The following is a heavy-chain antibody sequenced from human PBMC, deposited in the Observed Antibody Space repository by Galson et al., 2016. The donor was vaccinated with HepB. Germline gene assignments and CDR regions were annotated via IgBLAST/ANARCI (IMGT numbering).Heavy chain of an antibody. J-gene: IGHJ5*02. CDR3: AAAPLGTGYGESWLDP. V-gene: IGHV1-24*01. CDR1: GYTLSELS. Sequence: SVKVSCKVSGYTLSELSMHWVRQAPGKGLEWMGGFDPEDGETIYAQKFQGRVTMTEDSSTDTAYLEMSSLTSDDTAVYYCAAAPLGTGYGESWLDPWGQGTLVIVSS. D-gene: IGHD4-17*01. CDR2: FDPEDGET.